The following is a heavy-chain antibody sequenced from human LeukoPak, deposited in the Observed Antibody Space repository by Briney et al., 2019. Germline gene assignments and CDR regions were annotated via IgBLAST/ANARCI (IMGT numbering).Heavy chain of an antibody. CDR1: GXTFSGYS. V-gene: IGHV3-11*03. CDR3: ARGRTYGSGSYTLFDY. Sequence: GGSLRLSCAASGXTFSGYSMSWIRQAPGKGLEWVSHISTSTTYTIYSDSVKGRFTISRDNAERSLFLQMNSLRGEDSAVYYCARGRTYGSGSYTLFDYWGQGTLVTVSS. J-gene: IGHJ4*02. D-gene: IGHD3-10*01. CDR2: ISTSTTYT.